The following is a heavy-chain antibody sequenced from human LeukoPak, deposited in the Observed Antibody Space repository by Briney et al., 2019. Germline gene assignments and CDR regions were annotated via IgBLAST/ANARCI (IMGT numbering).Heavy chain of an antibody. CDR1: GYTFTDSY. V-gene: IGHV1-18*04. J-gene: IGHJ4*02. CDR2: IGAYNGNT. Sequence: ASVKVSCKTSGYTFTDSYMHWVRQAPGQGLEWMGWIGAYNGNTRHAQKVQGRVTMTTDTTTSTAYLELRSLRSDDTAVYYCAVDNNGYPLGTYWGQGTLVTVSS. CDR3: AVDNNGYPLGTY. D-gene: IGHD2-8*01.